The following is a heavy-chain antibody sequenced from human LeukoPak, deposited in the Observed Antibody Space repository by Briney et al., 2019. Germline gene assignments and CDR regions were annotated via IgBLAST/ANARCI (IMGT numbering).Heavy chain of an antibody. CDR3: ARKGERYCSSTSCYKRDWFDP. CDR2: ISAYNGNT. J-gene: IGHJ5*02. V-gene: IGHV1-18*01. Sequence: ASVKVSCKASGYTFTSYGISWVRQAPGQGLEWMGWISAYNGNTNYAQKLQGRVTMTTDTSTSTAYMELRSLRSDDTAVYYCARKGERYCSSTSCYKRDWFDPWGQGTLVTVSS. CDR1: GYTFTSYG. D-gene: IGHD2-2*02.